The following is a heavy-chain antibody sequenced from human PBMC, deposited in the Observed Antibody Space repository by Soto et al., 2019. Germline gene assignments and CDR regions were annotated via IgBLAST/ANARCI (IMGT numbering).Heavy chain of an antibody. D-gene: IGHD6-13*01. CDR1: GYTLTELS. CDR2: FDPEDGET. J-gene: IGHJ6*02. Sequence: ASVKVSCKVSGYTLTELSMHWVRQAPGKGLEWMGGFDPEDGETIYAQKFQGRVTMTEDTSTSTAYMELSSLRSEDTAVYYCARDGRLYSSGWYGGHHYLLAVWGQGTTVTVAS. CDR3: ARDGRLYSSGWYGGHHYLLAV. V-gene: IGHV1-24*01.